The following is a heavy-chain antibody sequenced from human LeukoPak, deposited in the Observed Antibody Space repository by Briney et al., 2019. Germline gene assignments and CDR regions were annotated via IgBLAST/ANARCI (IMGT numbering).Heavy chain of an antibody. CDR3: ATQQWLAPPPDS. J-gene: IGHJ4*02. CDR1: GFTFSKYW. V-gene: IGHV3-74*01. D-gene: IGHD6-19*01. Sequence: PGGSLRLSCAASGFTFSKYWMLWVRQAPGKGLESVSRINTDGTVTTYADSVEGPFTVSRDNADNTMFLQMNSVRDEDTAVYYCATQQWLAPPPDSWGQGTPVTVSS. CDR2: INTDGTVT.